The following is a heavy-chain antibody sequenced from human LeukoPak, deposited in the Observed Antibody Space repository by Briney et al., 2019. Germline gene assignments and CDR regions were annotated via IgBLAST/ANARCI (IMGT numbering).Heavy chain of an antibody. CDR2: MNPNSGNT. J-gene: IGHJ6*02. Sequence: ASVKVSCKASGYTFTSYDINWVQQATGQGLEWMGWMNPNSGNTGYAQKFQGRVTMTRNTSISTAYMELSSLRSEDTAVYYCARGSDIVVVPAYYYGMDVWGQGTTVTVSS. CDR3: ARGSDIVVVPAYYYGMDV. V-gene: IGHV1-8*01. CDR1: GYTFTSYD. D-gene: IGHD2-2*01.